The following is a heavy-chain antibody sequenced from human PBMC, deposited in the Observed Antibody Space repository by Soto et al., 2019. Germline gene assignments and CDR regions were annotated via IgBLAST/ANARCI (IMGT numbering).Heavy chain of an antibody. Sequence: QVQLVQSGAEVKKPGASVKVSCKASGYTFTNYGVSWVRQAPGQGLEWMGWISAYNGNTNYAQKLQGRVTMTTDTSTSTAYMELRSLRTDDTAVYCWARGPTLATTGSMDVWGQGTTVTVSS. CDR2: ISAYNGNT. V-gene: IGHV1-18*01. CDR3: ARGPTLATTGSMDV. J-gene: IGHJ6*02. CDR1: GYTFTNYG. D-gene: IGHD1-1*01.